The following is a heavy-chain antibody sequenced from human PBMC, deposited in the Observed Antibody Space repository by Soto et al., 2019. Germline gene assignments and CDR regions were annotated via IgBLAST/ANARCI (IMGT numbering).Heavy chain of an antibody. J-gene: IGHJ4*02. V-gene: IGHV4-30-4*01. CDR2: IYYSGST. D-gene: IGHD2-15*01. CDR1: GGSISSGDYY. Sequence: PSETLSLTCTVSGGSISSGDYYWSWIRQPPGKGLEWIGYIYYSGSTYYNPSLKSQVTISVDTSKNQFSLKLSSVTAADTAVYYCARELVGIDYFDYWGQGTLVTVSS. CDR3: ARELVGIDYFDY.